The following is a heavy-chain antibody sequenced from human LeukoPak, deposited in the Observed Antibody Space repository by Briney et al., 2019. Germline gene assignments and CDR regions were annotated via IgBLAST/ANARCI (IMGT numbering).Heavy chain of an antibody. J-gene: IGHJ5*02. V-gene: IGHV4-61*02. D-gene: IGHD1-26*01. CDR3: ARDPLVGATIDP. CDR1: GGSISSGSYY. CDR2: IYTSGST. Sequence: PSETLSLTCTVSGGSISSGSYYWSWIRQPAGKGLEWIGRIYTSGSTNYNPSLKSRVTISVDTSKNQFSLKLSSVTAADTAVYYCARDPLVGATIDPWGQGTLVTVSS.